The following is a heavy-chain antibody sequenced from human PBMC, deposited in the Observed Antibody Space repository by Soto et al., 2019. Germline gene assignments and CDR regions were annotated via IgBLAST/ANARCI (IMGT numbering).Heavy chain of an antibody. Sequence: TLSLTCAVSGASISIDAYYWSWILQHPGKGLEWIGYISYSGSTYYNPSLKSRVTISVDTSKNQFSLRLTSVTAADTAVYYCARYRFSDTWSKFDYWGQGTLVTVSS. CDR3: ARYRFSDTWSKFDY. CDR1: GASISIDAYY. J-gene: IGHJ4*02. V-gene: IGHV4-31*11. D-gene: IGHD3-16*02. CDR2: ISYSGST.